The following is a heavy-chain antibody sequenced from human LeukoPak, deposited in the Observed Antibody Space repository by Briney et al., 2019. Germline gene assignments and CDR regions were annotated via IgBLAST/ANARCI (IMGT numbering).Heavy chain of an antibody. D-gene: IGHD6-19*01. CDR2: IKQDGSEK. J-gene: IGHJ4*02. V-gene: IGHV3-7*01. CDR3: ARVDVVKVAGGLGY. CDR1: GFTFSSYW. Sequence: PGGSLRLSCAASGFTFSSYWMSWVRQAPGKGLEWVANIKQDGSEKYYVDSVKGRFTISRDNAKNSLYLQMNSLRAEDTAVYYCARVDVVKVAGGLGYWGQGTLVTVSS.